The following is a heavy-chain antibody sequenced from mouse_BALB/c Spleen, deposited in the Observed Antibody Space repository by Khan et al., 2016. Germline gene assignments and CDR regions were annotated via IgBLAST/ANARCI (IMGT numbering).Heavy chain of an antibody. CDR3: ARRSNPDY. J-gene: IGHJ2*01. D-gene: IGHD4-1*01. V-gene: IGHV1-9*01. CDR1: GYTFSSYW. CDR2: ILPRSGTT. Sequence: QVQLKQSGAELMKPGASGKISCKATGYTFSSYWIEWVKQRPGHGLEWIGEILPRSGTTNYNEKFKGKATFTADTSSNTAYMQLSSLTSEDSAVYDCARRSNPDYWGQGTTLTVSS.